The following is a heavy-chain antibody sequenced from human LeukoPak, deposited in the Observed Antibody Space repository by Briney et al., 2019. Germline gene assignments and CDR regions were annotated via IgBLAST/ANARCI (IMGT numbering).Heavy chain of an antibody. CDR2: INHSGST. J-gene: IGHJ6*03. V-gene: IGHV4-34*01. CDR1: GGSFSGYY. Sequence: SETLSLTCAVYGGSFSGYYWSWIRQPPGKGLEWIGEINHSGSTNYNPSLKSRVTISVDTSKNQFSLKLTSVTAADTAVYYCARGSRGYYYMDVWGKGTTVTVSS. CDR3: ARGSRGYYYMDV. D-gene: IGHD1-1*01.